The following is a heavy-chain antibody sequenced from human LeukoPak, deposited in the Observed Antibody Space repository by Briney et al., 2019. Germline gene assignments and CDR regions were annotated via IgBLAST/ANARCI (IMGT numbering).Heavy chain of an antibody. CDR1: GYTFTSYY. J-gene: IGHJ5*02. V-gene: IGHV1-18*04. D-gene: IGHD6-6*01. CDR3: ARVKEVGSSSGWFDP. CDR2: ISAYNGNT. Sequence: ASVKVSCKASGYTFTSYYMHWVRQAPGQGLEWMGWISAYNGNTNYAQKLQGRVTMTTDTSTSTAYMELRSLRSDDTAVYYCARVKEVGSSSGWFDPWGQGTPVTVSS.